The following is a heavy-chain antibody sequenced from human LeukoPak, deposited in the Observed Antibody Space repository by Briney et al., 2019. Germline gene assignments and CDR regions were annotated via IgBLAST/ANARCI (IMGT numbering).Heavy chain of an antibody. D-gene: IGHD5-12*01. CDR2: ISNGGNTI. J-gene: IGHJ4*02. Sequence: PGGSLRLSCAASGFKFSDYYVNWIRQAPGKGLEWVSYISNGGNTIYYADSVKGRFTISRDNAKNSLYLQMNSLRAEDTAVYYCARDLYSGYDSSNYWGQGTLVTVSS. V-gene: IGHV3-11*01. CDR1: GFKFSDYY. CDR3: ARDLYSGYDSSNY.